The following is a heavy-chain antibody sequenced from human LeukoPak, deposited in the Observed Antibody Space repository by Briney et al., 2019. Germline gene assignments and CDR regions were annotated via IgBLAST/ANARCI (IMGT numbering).Heavy chain of an antibody. J-gene: IGHJ4*02. CDR1: GGSFSGYY. CDR2: INHSGST. V-gene: IGHV4-34*01. CDR3: ARVGVTTNFDY. D-gene: IGHD4-17*01. Sequence: PSETLSLTCAVCGGSFSGYYWSWVRQPPGKGLEWIGEINHSGSTNYNPSLKSRVTISVDTSKNQFSLKLSSVTAADTAVYYCARVGVTTNFDYWGQGTLVTVSS.